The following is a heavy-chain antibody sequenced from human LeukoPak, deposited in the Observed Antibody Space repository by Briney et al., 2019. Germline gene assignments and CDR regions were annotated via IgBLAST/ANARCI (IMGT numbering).Heavy chain of an antibody. CDR2: ISAYNGNT. CDR3: ARGRKYYDFWSGYYPFDY. V-gene: IGHV1-18*01. D-gene: IGHD3-3*01. Sequence: ASVKVSCKASGYTFTSYGISWVRQAPGQGLEWMGWISAYNGNTNYAQKLQGRVTMTTDTSTSTAYMELRSLRSDDTAVYYCARGRKYYDFWSGYYPFDYWGQGTLVTVSS. CDR1: GYTFTSYG. J-gene: IGHJ4*02.